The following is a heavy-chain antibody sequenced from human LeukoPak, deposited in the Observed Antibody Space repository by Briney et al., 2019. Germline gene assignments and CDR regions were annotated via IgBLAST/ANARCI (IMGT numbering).Heavy chain of an antibody. V-gene: IGHV3-23*01. D-gene: IGHD2-2*01. CDR1: GFTFSSYA. J-gene: IGHJ3*02. CDR3: AKRGYCSSTSCSSHAFDI. Sequence: GGSLRLSCAASGFTFSSYAMSWVRQAPGKGLEWVSAISGSGGSTYYADSVKGRFTISRDNSKNTLYLQMNSLRAEDTAVYYCAKRGYCSSTSCSSHAFDIWGRGTMVTVSS. CDR2: ISGSGGST.